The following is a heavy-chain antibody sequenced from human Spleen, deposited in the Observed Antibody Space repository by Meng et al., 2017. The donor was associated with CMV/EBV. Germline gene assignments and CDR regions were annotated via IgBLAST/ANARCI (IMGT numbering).Heavy chain of an antibody. CDR3: ARALEDIVVVPAATFFDY. CDR1: GYTFTSYY. V-gene: IGHV1-46*01. Sequence: ASVKVSCKASGYTFTSYYMHWVRQAPGQGLEWMGIINPSGGSTSYAQKFQGRVTMTRDTSTSTVYMELSSLRSYDTAVYYCARALEDIVVVPAATFFDYWGQGTLVTVSS. CDR2: INPSGGST. J-gene: IGHJ4*02. D-gene: IGHD2-2*01.